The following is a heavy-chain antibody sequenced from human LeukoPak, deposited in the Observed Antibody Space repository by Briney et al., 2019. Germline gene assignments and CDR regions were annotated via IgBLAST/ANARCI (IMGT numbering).Heavy chain of an antibody. Sequence: ASVKVSCKAYGYTFTGYYMHWVRQAPGQGLEWMGIINPRGGSASYAQKFQGRVTMTRDTSTSTVYMELSSLRSEDTAVYYCARDRDNYYYMDVWGKGTTVTISS. CDR1: GYTFTGYY. CDR3: ARDRDNYYYMDV. V-gene: IGHV1-46*01. D-gene: IGHD2-15*01. CDR2: INPRGGSA. J-gene: IGHJ6*03.